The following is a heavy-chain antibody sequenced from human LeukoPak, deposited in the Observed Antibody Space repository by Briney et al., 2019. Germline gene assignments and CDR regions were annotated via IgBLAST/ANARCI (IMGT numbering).Heavy chain of an antibody. CDR3: ARDRDSSSAAAWVVYYYYGMDV. CDR2: IRYDGSNK. CDR1: GFTFSSYA. J-gene: IGHJ6*02. Sequence: GGSLRLSCAASGFTFSSYAMHWVRQAPGKGLEWVAFIRYDGSNKYYADSVKGRFTISRDNSKNTLYLQMNSLRAEDTAVYYCARDRDSSSAAAWVVYYYYGMDVWGQGTTVTVSS. D-gene: IGHD6-13*01. V-gene: IGHV3-30*02.